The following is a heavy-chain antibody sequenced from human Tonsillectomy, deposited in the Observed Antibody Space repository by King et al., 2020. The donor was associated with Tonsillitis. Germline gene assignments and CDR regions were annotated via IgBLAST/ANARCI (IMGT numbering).Heavy chain of an antibody. Sequence: VQLVESGAEVKKPGASVKVSCKASGYTFTSYYMHWVRQAPGQGLEWMGIINPSGGSTSYAQKFQGRVTMTRDTSTSTVYMELSSLRSEDTAVYYCATYYDSSGYYRRDAFDIWGQGTMVTVSS. CDR1: GYTFTSYY. J-gene: IGHJ3*02. D-gene: IGHD3-22*01. CDR3: ATYYDSSGYYRRDAFDI. V-gene: IGHV1-46*01. CDR2: INPSGGST.